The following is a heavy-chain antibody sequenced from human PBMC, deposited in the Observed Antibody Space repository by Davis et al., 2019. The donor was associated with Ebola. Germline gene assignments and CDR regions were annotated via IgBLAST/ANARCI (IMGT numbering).Heavy chain of an antibody. CDR3: VKDMGVITAAINY. V-gene: IGHV3-9*01. CDR1: GFTFRSYT. D-gene: IGHD2-2*02. J-gene: IGHJ4*02. Sequence: PGGSLRLSCAASGFTFRSYTLNWVRQAPGKGLEWVSGIRRVGGHTGYLDSVRGRFTISRDDAKNSLYLQMNSLRPEDTALYYCVKDMGVITAAINYWGRGAQVTVSS. CDR2: IRRVGGHT.